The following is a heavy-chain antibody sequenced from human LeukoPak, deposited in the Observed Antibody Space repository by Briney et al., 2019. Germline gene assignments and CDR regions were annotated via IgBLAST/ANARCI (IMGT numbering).Heavy chain of an antibody. Sequence: GASLKISFKGSGYRFTSYWISWVRQMPGKGLEWMGRIDPSDSYTNYSPSFQGHVTISADKSISTAYLQWSSLKASDTAMYYCARRSCSSTSCYVPNWFDPWGQGTLVTVSS. D-gene: IGHD2-2*01. CDR1: GYRFTSYW. J-gene: IGHJ5*02. V-gene: IGHV5-10-1*01. CDR3: ARRSCSSTSCYVPNWFDP. CDR2: IDPSDSYT.